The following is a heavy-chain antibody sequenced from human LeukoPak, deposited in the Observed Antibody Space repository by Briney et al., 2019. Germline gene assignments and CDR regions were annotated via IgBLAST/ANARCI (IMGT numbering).Heavy chain of an antibody. CDR1: GGSISSYY. D-gene: IGHD5-18*01. CDR3: ATHTSGYTYGLDH. Sequence: SETLSLTCTVSGGSISSYYWSWIRQPAGKGLEWIGHIYTSGSTNYNPSLKSRLTMSVDTSKNQFSLKLSSLTAADTAVYFCATHTSGYTYGLDHWGQGALVTVSS. J-gene: IGHJ4*02. V-gene: IGHV4-4*07. CDR2: IYTSGST.